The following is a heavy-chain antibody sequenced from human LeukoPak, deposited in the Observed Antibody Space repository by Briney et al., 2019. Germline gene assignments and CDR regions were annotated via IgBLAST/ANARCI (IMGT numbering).Heavy chain of an antibody. J-gene: IGHJ2*01. V-gene: IGHV1-18*01. Sequence: ASVKVSCKASGYTFTTYGIAWVRQTPGQGLEWMGWISAHNGNTNYAQSLQGRVTMTTDTSTNTAYMELRSLRSDDTAVYYCARDGYFDLWGRGTLVTVSS. CDR1: GYTFTTYG. CDR2: ISAHNGNT. CDR3: ARDGYFDL.